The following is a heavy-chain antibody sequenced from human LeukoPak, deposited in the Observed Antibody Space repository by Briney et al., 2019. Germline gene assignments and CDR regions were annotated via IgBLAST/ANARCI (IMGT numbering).Heavy chain of an antibody. CDR1: GFTFSSYW. Sequence: GGSLRLSCAASGFTFSSYWMTWVRQAPGKGLEWVANINEDGSEMYHVDSVKGRLTISRDNTKNSLFLQMNSLRAEDTAFYYCARGVYALDIWGQGTMVTVSS. CDR2: INEDGSEM. CDR3: ARGVYALDI. J-gene: IGHJ3*02. V-gene: IGHV3-7*03.